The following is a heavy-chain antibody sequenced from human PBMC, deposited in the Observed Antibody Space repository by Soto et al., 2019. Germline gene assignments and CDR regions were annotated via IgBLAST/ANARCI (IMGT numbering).Heavy chain of an antibody. Sequence: GGSLRLSCAASGFTFSSYGMHWVRQAPGKGLEWVAVIWYDGSNKYYADSVEGRFTISRDNSKNTLYLQMNSLRAEDTAVYYCARDWGVDYIYYYYMDVWGKGTTVTVSS. J-gene: IGHJ6*03. CDR3: ARDWGVDYIYYYYMDV. CDR1: GFTFSSYG. D-gene: IGHD4-4*01. V-gene: IGHV3-33*01. CDR2: IWYDGSNK.